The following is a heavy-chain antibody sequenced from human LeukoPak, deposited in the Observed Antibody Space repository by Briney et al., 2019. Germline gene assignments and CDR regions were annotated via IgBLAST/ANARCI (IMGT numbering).Heavy chain of an antibody. CDR1: GFTFSDYA. CDR2: ISGDGSTT. J-gene: IGHJ6*04. V-gene: IGHV3-23*01. Sequence: GGSLRLSCAASGFTFSDYAMSWVRQAPGKGLEWVSVISGDGSTTYYGDSVKGRFTISRDESKNMLYLQMDSLRAEDTAVYYCAKESGQLDVWGKGTTVIVSS. CDR3: AKESGQLDV. D-gene: IGHD2-15*01.